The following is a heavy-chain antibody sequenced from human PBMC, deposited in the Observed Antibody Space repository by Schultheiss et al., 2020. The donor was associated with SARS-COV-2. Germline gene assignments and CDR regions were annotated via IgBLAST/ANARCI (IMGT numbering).Heavy chain of an antibody. D-gene: IGHD4-17*01. Sequence: SQTLSLTCAVYGGSFSGYYWSWIRQPPGKGLEWIGEINHSGSTNYNPSLKSRVTISVDTSKNQFSLKLSSVTAADTAVYYCASQDDYGDPVPHYWGQGTLVTVSS. V-gene: IGHV4-34*01. CDR3: ASQDDYGDPVPHY. CDR1: GGSFSGYY. CDR2: INHSGST. J-gene: IGHJ4*02.